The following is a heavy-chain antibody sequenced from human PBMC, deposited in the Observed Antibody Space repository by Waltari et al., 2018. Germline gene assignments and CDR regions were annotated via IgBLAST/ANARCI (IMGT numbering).Heavy chain of an antibody. D-gene: IGHD2-2*02. J-gene: IGHJ3*02. CDR3: AKEEAVVPAAISGTDAFDI. CDR2: IRYEGSNK. Sequence: QVQLVESGGGVVQPGGSLRLSCAASGFTFSSYGMHWVRPAPGKGREWVAFIRYEGSNKDYADSVKGRFTISRDNSKNTLYLQMNSLRAEDTAVYYCAKEEAVVPAAISGTDAFDIWGQGTMVTVSS. V-gene: IGHV3-30*02. CDR1: GFTFSSYG.